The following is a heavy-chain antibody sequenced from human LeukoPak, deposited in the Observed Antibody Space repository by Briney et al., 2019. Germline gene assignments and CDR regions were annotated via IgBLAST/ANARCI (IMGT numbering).Heavy chain of an antibody. D-gene: IGHD6-19*01. J-gene: IGHJ4*02. CDR2: IYPGDSDT. Sequence: GESLKISCKGSGYSFTSYWIGWVRQMPGKGLEWMGIIYPGDSDTRYSPSFQGQVTISADKSISTAYLQWSSLKASDTAMYYCARGLEQWLVHHYFDYWGQGTLVTVSS. CDR1: GYSFTSYW. CDR3: ARGLEQWLVHHYFDY. V-gene: IGHV5-51*01.